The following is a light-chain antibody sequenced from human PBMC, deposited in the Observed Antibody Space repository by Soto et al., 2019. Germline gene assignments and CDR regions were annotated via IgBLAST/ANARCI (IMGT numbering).Light chain of an antibody. V-gene: IGKV1-5*03. CDR3: QQYNSYSPT. CDR2: KAS. CDR1: QTINNW. Sequence: IQMTQSPSTLAASVGDRVTITCRASQTINNWLAWYQQKPGKAPKLLIYKASSLESGVPSRFSGGGSVTEFTLTISSLQPYDFATYYCQQYNSYSPTFGQGTKVEI. J-gene: IGKJ1*01.